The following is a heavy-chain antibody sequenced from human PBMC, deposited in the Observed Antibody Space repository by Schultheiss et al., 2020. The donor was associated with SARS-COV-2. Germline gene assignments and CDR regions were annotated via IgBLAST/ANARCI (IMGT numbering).Heavy chain of an antibody. CDR3: ARDIGSEYSYGPPDY. Sequence: GESLKISCAASGFTVSSNYMSWVRQAPGKGLEWVSVIYSGGSTYYADSVKGRFTISRDNAKNSLYLQMNSLRAEDTAVYYCARDIGSEYSYGPPDYWGQGTLVTVSS. V-gene: IGHV3-66*01. D-gene: IGHD5-18*01. CDR2: IYSGGST. J-gene: IGHJ4*02. CDR1: GFTVSSNY.